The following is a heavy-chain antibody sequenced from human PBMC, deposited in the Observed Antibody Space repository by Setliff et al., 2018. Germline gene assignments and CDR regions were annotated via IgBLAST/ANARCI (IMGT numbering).Heavy chain of an antibody. Sequence: GGSLRLSCAASGFTFSTYRMHWVRLAPGKGLEWVAVIWDDGGNKYHADSVKGRFTISRDNSKNTLYLQMNSLRPEDTAVYYCARTCSGSGCYAGLESWGQGTPVTVSS. V-gene: IGHV3-33*08. CDR1: GFTFSTYR. CDR3: ARTCSGSGCYAGLES. CDR2: IWDDGGNK. D-gene: IGHD2-15*01. J-gene: IGHJ4*02.